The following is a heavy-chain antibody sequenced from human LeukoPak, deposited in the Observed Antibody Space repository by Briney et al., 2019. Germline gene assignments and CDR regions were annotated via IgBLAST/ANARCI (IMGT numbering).Heavy chain of an antibody. CDR2: IYYSGST. V-gene: IGHV4-59*01. CDR3: ARVPGWQQGQYYSMDA. J-gene: IGHJ6*03. D-gene: IGHD2-15*01. Sequence: PSETLSPTCTVSGGSISSYYWSWIRQPPGKGLEWIGYIYYSGSTNYNPSLKSRVTISVDTSKNQFPLKLSSVTAADTAVYYCARVPGWQQGQYYSMDAWGKGPTVPASS. CDR1: GGSISSYY.